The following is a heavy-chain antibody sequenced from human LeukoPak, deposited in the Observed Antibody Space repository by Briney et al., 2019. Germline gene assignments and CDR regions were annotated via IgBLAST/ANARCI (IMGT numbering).Heavy chain of an antibody. CDR1: GFTFDDYA. D-gene: IGHD6-19*01. J-gene: IGHJ4*02. V-gene: IGHV3-9*01. Sequence: PGGSLRLSCAVSGFTFDDYAMHWVRQAPGKGLEWVSGISWNSGSIGYADSVKGRFTISRDNAKNSLYLQMNSLRAEDTALYYCAKGAIAVAGIYVDYWGQGTLVTVSS. CDR3: AKGAIAVAGIYVDY. CDR2: ISWNSGSI.